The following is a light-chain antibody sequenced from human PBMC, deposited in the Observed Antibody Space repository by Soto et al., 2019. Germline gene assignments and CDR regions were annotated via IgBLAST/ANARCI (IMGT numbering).Light chain of an antibody. CDR1: QTVSGSY. Sequence: EIVLTQSAGTLSLSPGERATLSCRASQTVSGSYLAWFQQKPGQAPRLLIYAASTRAAGVPDRFSGSGSGTAFSLPINRLAPEDFAVYYCRNYGPAPWTFGKGTKVEIK. CDR3: RNYGPAPWT. J-gene: IGKJ1*01. CDR2: AAS. V-gene: IGKV3-20*01.